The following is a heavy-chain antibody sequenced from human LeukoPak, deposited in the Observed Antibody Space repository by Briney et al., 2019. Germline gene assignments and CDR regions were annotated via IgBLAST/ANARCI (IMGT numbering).Heavy chain of an antibody. CDR3: ARAPPLAYCGGDCYRYYFDY. D-gene: IGHD2-21*02. V-gene: IGHV1-69*04. J-gene: IGHJ4*02. Sequence: ASVKVSCKASGGTFSSYAIIWVRQAPGQGLEWMGRIIPILGIANYAQKFQGGVTITADKSTSTAYMELSSLRSEDTAVYYCARAPPLAYCGGDCYRYYFDYWGQGTLVTVSS. CDR1: GGTFSSYA. CDR2: IIPILGIA.